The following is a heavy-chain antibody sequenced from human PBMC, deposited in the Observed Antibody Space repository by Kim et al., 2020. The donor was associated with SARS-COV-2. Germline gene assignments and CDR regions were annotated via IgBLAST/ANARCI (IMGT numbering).Heavy chain of an antibody. D-gene: IGHD1-7*01. CDR1: GYTFTSYY. Sequence: ASVKVSCKASGYTFTSYYMHWVRQAPGQGLEWMGIINPSGGSTSYAQKFQSRVTMTRDTSTSTVYMELSSLRSEDTAVYYCARDLSAAGGLGLTYYYGMDVWGQGTTVTVSS. CDR2: INPSGGST. V-gene: IGHV1-46*01. CDR3: ARDLSAAGGLGLTYYYGMDV. J-gene: IGHJ6*02.